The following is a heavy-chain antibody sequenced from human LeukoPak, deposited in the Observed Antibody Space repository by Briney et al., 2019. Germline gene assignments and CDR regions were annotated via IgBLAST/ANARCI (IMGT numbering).Heavy chain of an antibody. CDR2: IYYSGIT. V-gene: IGHV4-59*01. J-gene: IGHJ3*02. CDR3: AGTAKAAFDI. CDR1: SGSLSSYY. Sequence: SETLSLTCTVSSGSLSSYYWRWLRQPPGRGLEWIGYIYYSGITNYKPSLKSRVTISVDTSKNQFSLRLSSVTAADTAVYFCAGTAKAAFDIWGQGTMVTVSS. D-gene: IGHD6-13*01.